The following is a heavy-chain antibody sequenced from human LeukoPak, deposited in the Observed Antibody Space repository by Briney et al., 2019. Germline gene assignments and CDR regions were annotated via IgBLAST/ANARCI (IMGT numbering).Heavy chain of an antibody. CDR3: ARRSSGYYAWVFDY. CDR2: ISSSGTTI. Sequence: GGSLRLSCAASGFTFSSYGMSWVRQAPGKGLEWVSYISSSGTTIYYADSVKGRFTISRDNANNSLYLQMNSLRAEDTAVYYCARRSSGYYAWVFDYWGQGPLVTVSS. CDR1: GFTFSSYG. J-gene: IGHJ4*02. V-gene: IGHV3-48*04. D-gene: IGHD3-22*01.